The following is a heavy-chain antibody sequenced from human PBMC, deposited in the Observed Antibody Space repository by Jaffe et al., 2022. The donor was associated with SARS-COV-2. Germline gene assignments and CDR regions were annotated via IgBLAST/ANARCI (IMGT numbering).Heavy chain of an antibody. CDR3: ARDDTDYGDYIYFQH. Sequence: QVQLVESGGGVVQPGRSLRLSCAASGFTFSSYAMHWVRQAPGKGLEWVAVISYDGSNKYYADSVKGRFTISRDNSKNTLYLQMNSLRAEDTAVYYCARDDTDYGDYIYFQHWGQGTLVTVSS. CDR2: ISYDGSNK. CDR1: GFTFSSYA. D-gene: IGHD4-17*01. V-gene: IGHV3-30-3*01. J-gene: IGHJ1*01.